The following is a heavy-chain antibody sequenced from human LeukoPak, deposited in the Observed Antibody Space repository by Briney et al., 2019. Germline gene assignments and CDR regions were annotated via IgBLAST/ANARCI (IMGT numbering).Heavy chain of an antibody. CDR1: GYTFTGYY. Sequence: GASVKVSCKASGYTFTGYYRHWVRQTPGQGPEWMGWINTNSGGTNYGQKFQGRVTMTRDTSISTANMELSRLTSDDTAVYYCARGLAVVSPFDFWGQGTLVTVSS. J-gene: IGHJ4*02. D-gene: IGHD3-22*01. V-gene: IGHV1-2*02. CDR3: ARGLAVVSPFDF. CDR2: INTNSGGT.